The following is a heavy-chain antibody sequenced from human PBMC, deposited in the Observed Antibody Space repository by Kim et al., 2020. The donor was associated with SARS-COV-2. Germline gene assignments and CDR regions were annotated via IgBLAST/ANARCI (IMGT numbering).Heavy chain of an antibody. Sequence: GGSLRLSCAASGFTFSNYAMHWVRQAPGKGLEWVAVVLFDGSNTYYADSVKGRFTISRDNSGNTVYLQMNSLRTEDTAVYFCARDLPGSGWFCDCWGQGTLVTVSS. CDR1: GFTFSNYA. D-gene: IGHD6-19*01. V-gene: IGHV3-30*04. J-gene: IGHJ4*02. CDR3: ARDLPGSGWFCDC. CDR2: VLFDGSNT.